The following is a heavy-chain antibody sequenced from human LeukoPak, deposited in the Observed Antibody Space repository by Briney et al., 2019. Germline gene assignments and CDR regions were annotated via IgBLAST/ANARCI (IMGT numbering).Heavy chain of an antibody. CDR3: ARDHAHSSGYYQYYFDY. J-gene: IGHJ4*02. V-gene: IGHV4-38-2*02. CDR1: GYSISSGYY. CDR2: IYHSGST. Sequence: SETLSLTCTVSGYSISSGYYWGWIRQPPGKGLEWIGSIYHSGSTYYNPSLKSRVTISVDTSKNQFSLKLSSVTAADTAVYYCARDHAHSSGYYQYYFDYWGQGTLVTVSS. D-gene: IGHD3-22*01.